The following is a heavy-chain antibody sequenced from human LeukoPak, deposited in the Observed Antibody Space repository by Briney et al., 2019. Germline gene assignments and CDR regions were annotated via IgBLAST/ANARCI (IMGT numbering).Heavy chain of an antibody. CDR2: INTEGSST. Sequence: GGSLRLSCAASGFTFSSYWMYWVRQAPGKGLVGVSRINTEGSSTTYADSVKGRFTISRDNARNTVYLQMNSLRAADTAVYYCARVLAVAGTGAFDIWGQGTMVTVSS. CDR1: GFTFSSYW. V-gene: IGHV3-74*01. D-gene: IGHD6-19*01. CDR3: ARVLAVAGTGAFDI. J-gene: IGHJ3*02.